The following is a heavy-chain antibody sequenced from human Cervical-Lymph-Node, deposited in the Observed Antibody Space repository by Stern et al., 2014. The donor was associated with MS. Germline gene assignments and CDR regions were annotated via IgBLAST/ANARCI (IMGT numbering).Heavy chain of an antibody. CDR2: INPNSGGT. CDR3: ARGSRGVKTLFY. D-gene: IGHD3-10*01. Sequence: QVQLVESGAEVKKPGASVKVSCKASGYTFTDYYVHWVRQAPGQSLQWIGWINPNSGGTNYALKFKDRVTLTSDTSISTVYMELSRLRSDDTAVYYCARGSRGVKTLFYWGQGTLVTVSS. J-gene: IGHJ4*02. V-gene: IGHV1-2*02. CDR1: GYTFTDYY.